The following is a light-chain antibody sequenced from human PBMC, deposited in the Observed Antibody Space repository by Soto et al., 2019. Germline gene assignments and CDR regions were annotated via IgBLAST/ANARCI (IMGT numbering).Light chain of an antibody. Sequence: QSALTQPASVSGSPGQSITIPCTGTSSDVGDYNYVSWYQHHPGKAPKLMIFDVSYRPSGVSDRFSGSKSGNTASLTISGLQAEDEADYYCSSYTRANTPFLFGTGTKLTVL. CDR1: SSDVGDYNY. J-gene: IGLJ1*01. CDR3: SSYTRANTPFL. V-gene: IGLV2-14*01. CDR2: DVS.